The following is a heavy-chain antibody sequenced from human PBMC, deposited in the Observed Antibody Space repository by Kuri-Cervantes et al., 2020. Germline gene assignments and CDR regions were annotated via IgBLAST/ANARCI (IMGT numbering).Heavy chain of an antibody. CDR1: GFTFSSYS. D-gene: IGHD6-13*01. V-gene: IGHV3-48*02. CDR3: ARDHSSSWESPIFDH. Sequence: GGSLRLSCAASGFTFSSYSMNWVRQAPGKGLEWVSYISSSSSTIYYADSVKGRFTISRDNAKNSLYLQMNSLRDEDTAVYYCARDHSSSWESPIFDHWGQGTLVTVSS. CDR2: ISSSSSTI. J-gene: IGHJ4*02.